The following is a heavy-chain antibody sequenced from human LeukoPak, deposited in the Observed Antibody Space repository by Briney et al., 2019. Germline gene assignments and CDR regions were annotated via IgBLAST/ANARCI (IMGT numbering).Heavy chain of an antibody. D-gene: IGHD6-13*01. CDR2: ISPTSDYT. CDR1: GFTFIDYS. J-gene: IGHJ4*02. CDR3: ARSQYNSSPDF. V-gene: IGHV3-11*03. Sequence: GGSVRLSCAASGFTFIDYSMSWIRQAPGKGLEWVSYISPTSDYTSYADSVKGRFTIFRDNAKNSLFLQMNSLRVEHTAVYYCARSQYNSSPDFWGQGTLVTVSS.